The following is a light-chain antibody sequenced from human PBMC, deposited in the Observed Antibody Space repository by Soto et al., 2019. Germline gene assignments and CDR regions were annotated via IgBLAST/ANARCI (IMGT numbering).Light chain of an antibody. CDR1: TGDIGAYNF. J-gene: IGLJ2*01. Sequence: QSALTQPASVSGSPGQSITFSCTGTTGDIGAYNFVSWYQQHPGKAPKLMLYDVNIRPSGVSNRFSGSKSGNTASLTISGLQAEDEADYYCTSWTTSTTMIFGGGTKVTVL. CDR3: TSWTTSTTMI. V-gene: IGLV2-14*03. CDR2: DVN.